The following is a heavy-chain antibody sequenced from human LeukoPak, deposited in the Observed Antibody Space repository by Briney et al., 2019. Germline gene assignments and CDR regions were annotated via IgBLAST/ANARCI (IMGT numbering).Heavy chain of an antibody. V-gene: IGHV3-48*01. CDR3: ARRYGMDV. CDR2: ISSSSSTI. J-gene: IGHJ6*02. Sequence: GGSLRLSCAASGFAFSSYSMNWVRQAPGKGLEWVSYISSSSSTIYYADSVKGRFTISRDNAKNSLYLQMNSLRAEDTAVYYCARRYGMDVWGQGTTVTVSS. CDR1: GFAFSSYS.